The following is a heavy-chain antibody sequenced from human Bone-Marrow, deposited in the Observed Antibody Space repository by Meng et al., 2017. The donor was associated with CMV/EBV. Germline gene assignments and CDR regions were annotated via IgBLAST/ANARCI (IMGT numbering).Heavy chain of an antibody. V-gene: IGHV3-30-3*01. Sequence: GESLKISCAASGFTFSSYAMHWVRQAPGKGLEWVAVISYDGSNKYYADSVKGRFTISRDNSKNTLYLQMHSLRAEDTAVYYCAKDRTLFGLVSDYWGQGALVTVSS. D-gene: IGHD3/OR15-3a*01. J-gene: IGHJ4*02. CDR3: AKDRTLFGLVSDY. CDR2: ISYDGSNK. CDR1: GFTFSSYA.